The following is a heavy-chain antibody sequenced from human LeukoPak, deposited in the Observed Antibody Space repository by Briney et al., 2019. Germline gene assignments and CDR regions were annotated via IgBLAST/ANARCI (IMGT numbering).Heavy chain of an antibody. V-gene: IGHV4-59*01. CDR1: GGCIGSYY. CDR3: ARDKAGYTEY. D-gene: IGHD5-18*01. J-gene: IGHJ4*02. Sequence: SETLSLTCIVSGGCIGSYYWSWIRQPPGKGLEWIGYIYYTGSTNYNPSLKSRVTISMDTSKNQISLKLSSVTAADTAVYYCARDKAGYTEYWGQGTLVTVSS. CDR2: IYYTGST.